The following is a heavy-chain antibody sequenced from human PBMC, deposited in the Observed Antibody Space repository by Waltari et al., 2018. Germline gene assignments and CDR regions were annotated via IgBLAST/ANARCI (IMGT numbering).Heavy chain of an antibody. D-gene: IGHD5-12*01. Sequence: EVQLVESGGGLVQPGGSLRLSCAASGFTFSSYWMSCVRQAPGKGLEWVANIKQDGSEKYYVDSVKGRFTISRDNAKNSLYLQMNSLRAEDTAVYYCAREIVATIKVGWFDPWGQGTLVTVSS. J-gene: IGHJ5*02. CDR3: AREIVATIKVGWFDP. CDR2: IKQDGSEK. V-gene: IGHV3-7*01. CDR1: GFTFSSYW.